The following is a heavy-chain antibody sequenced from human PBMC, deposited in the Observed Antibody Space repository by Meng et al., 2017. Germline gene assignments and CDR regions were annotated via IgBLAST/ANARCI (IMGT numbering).Heavy chain of an antibody. CDR1: GFTFSSYS. V-gene: IGHV3-21*01. J-gene: IGHJ4*02. CDR3: AGTSEYYDSSGYYLDSAFDY. CDR2: ISSSSSYI. Sequence: GESLKISCAASGFTFSSYSMNWVRQAPGKGLEWVSSISSSSSYIYYADSVKGRFTISRDNAKNSLYLQMNSLRAEDTAVYYCAGTSEYYDSSGYYLDSAFDYWGQGTLVTVSS. D-gene: IGHD3-22*01.